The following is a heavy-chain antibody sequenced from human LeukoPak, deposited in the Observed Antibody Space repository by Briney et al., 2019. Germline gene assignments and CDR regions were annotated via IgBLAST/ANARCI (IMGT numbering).Heavy chain of an antibody. Sequence: SETLSLTCTVSGGSISSYYWSWIRQPPGKGLEWIGYIYYSGSTNYNPSLKSRVTISVDTSKNQFSLKLSSVTAADTAVYYCARDGRRYVWGSYRLYNWFDPWGQGTLVTVSS. CDR2: IYYSGST. CDR3: ARDGRRYVWGSYRLYNWFDP. J-gene: IGHJ5*02. CDR1: GGSISSYY. V-gene: IGHV4-59*01. D-gene: IGHD3-16*02.